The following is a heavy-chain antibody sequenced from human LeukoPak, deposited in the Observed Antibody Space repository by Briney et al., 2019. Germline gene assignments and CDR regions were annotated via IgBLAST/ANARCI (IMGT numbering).Heavy chain of an antibody. Sequence: SETLSLTCTVSGGSISSYYWSWIRQPPGKGLEYIGYIYHSGSTYYNPSLKSRVTISVDRSKNQFSLKLSSVTAADTAVYFCARGSYDFWSSFDFWGQGTLVTVSS. J-gene: IGHJ4*02. CDR3: ARGSYDFWSSFDF. CDR1: GGSISSYY. D-gene: IGHD3/OR15-3a*01. V-gene: IGHV4-59*12. CDR2: IYHSGST.